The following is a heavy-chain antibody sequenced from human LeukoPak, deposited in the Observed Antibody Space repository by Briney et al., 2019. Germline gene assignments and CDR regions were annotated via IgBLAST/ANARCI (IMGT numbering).Heavy chain of an antibody. CDR3: ARAEQQLVHGMDV. CDR1: GGSISSGGYY. V-gene: IGHV4-31*03. Sequence: SETLSLTCTVSGGSISSGGYYWSWIRQHPGKGLEWIGYIYYSGSTYYNPSLKSRVTISVDTSKNQFSLKLSSATAADTAVYYCARAEQQLVHGMDVWGQGTTVTVSS. D-gene: IGHD6-13*01. J-gene: IGHJ6*02. CDR2: IYYSGST.